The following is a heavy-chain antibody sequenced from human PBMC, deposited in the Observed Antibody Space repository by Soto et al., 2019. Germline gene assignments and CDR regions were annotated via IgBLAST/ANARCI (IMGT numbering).Heavy chain of an antibody. Sequence: QVQLVQSGAEVKKPGSSVKVSCKASGGTFSSYAISWVRQAPGQGLEWMGGIIPIFGTANYAQKFQGRVTITADESTCTAYMELSSLRSEDTAVYYCARDYYDSSGYYSVWGNWFDPCGQGTLVTVSS. J-gene: IGHJ5*02. CDR3: ARDYYDSSGYYSVWGNWFDP. V-gene: IGHV1-69*01. D-gene: IGHD3-22*01. CDR2: IIPIFGTA. CDR1: GGTFSSYA.